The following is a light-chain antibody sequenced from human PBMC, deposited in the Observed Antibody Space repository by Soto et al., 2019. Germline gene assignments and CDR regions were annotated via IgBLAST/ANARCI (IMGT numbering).Light chain of an antibody. CDR3: CSYAGSPYV. Sequence: QSALTQPRSVSASPGQSVAISCTGTSSDVGGYDYVSWFQQHPGKAPKLMIYDVSKRPSGVPDRFSGSKSGNTASLTISGLQAEDEADYYCCSYAGSPYVFGTGTNLTVL. CDR1: SSDVGGYDY. J-gene: IGLJ1*01. V-gene: IGLV2-11*01. CDR2: DVS.